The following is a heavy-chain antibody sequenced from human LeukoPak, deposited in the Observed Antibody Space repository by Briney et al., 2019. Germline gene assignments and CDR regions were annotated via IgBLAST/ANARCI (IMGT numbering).Heavy chain of an antibody. CDR3: ARGTHYYDTSGYFDY. CDR2: IWYDGSNK. V-gene: IGHV3-33*08. Sequence: GGSLRLSCVASGFAFGSNYMSWVRQAPGKGLEWVAVIWYDGSNKYYADSVKGRFTISRDNSKNTLYLQMNSLRAEDTAVYYCARGTHYYDTSGYFDYWGQGTLVTVSS. D-gene: IGHD3-22*01. CDR1: GFAFGSNY. J-gene: IGHJ4*02.